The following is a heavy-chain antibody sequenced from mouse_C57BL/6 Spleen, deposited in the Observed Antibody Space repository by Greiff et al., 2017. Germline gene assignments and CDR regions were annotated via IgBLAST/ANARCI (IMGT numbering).Heavy chain of an antibody. CDR3: ARAKISCDAYYFDY. CDR1: GYTFTSYW. J-gene: IGHJ2*01. V-gene: IGHV1-61*01. Sequence: VQLQQPGAELVRPGSSVKLSCKASGYTFTSYWMDWVKQRPGQGLEWIGNIYPSDSETHYNQKFKDKATLTVDKSSSTAYMQLSSLTSEDSAVYYCARAKISCDAYYFDYWGQGTTLTVSS. CDR2: IYPSDSET.